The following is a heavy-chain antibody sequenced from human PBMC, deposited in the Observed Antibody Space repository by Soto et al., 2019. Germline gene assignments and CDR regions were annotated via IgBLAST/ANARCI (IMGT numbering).Heavy chain of an antibody. CDR1: GFTFDDYA. V-gene: IGHV3-9*01. CDR2: ISWNGGGV. J-gene: IGHJ4*02. CDR3: ARSSLTYFQF. Sequence: EGELVESGGGLVQPGRSLRLSCAASGFTFDDYAMHWVRQLPGKGLEWVAGISWNGGGVAYAASVKGRVTISRDNARTSLYLQINSLRVEDSAVYYCARSSLTYFQFWGQGTLVTVSS.